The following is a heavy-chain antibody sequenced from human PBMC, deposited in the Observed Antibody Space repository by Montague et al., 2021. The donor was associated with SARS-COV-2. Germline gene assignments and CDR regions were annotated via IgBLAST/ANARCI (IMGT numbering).Heavy chain of an antibody. J-gene: IGHJ4*02. V-gene: IGHV4-59*01. CDR3: ARGATRTFDY. CDR1: GDSMTYFY. D-gene: IGHD1-1*01. Sequence: SETLSLTCTVSGDSMTYFYWSWIRQTPEKGLEWIGYIFCRGTTKYNPSLESRVTITVDTSKDQFYLKLNSVTAADTAVYYCARGATRTFDYWGQGTRVTVPS. CDR2: IFCRGTT.